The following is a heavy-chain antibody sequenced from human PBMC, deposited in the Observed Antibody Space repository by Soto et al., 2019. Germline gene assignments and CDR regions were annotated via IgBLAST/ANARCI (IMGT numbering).Heavy chain of an antibody. J-gene: IGHJ4*02. Sequence: GGSLRLSCAPSGFTFSSYGMHWVRQAPGKGLEWVAVIWYDGTNKYYADSVKGRFTISRDNSKNTLYLQMNSLRAEDTAVYYCARDLGQWPLSYFDYWGQGTMVTVSS. CDR3: ARDLGQWPLSYFDY. CDR1: GFTFSSYG. V-gene: IGHV3-33*01. D-gene: IGHD6-19*01. CDR2: IWYDGTNK.